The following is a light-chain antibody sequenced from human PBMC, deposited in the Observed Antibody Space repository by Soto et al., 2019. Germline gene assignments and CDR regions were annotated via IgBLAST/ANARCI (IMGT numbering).Light chain of an antibody. V-gene: IGLV2-23*01. CDR2: EGS. Sequence: QSVLTQPASVSGSPGQSITISCTGTSSDVGSYNLVSWYRHHPGKAPKLMVYEGSKRPSGVSNRFSGSKSGNTASLTISGLQAEDEADYYCCSYPGTSTYVFGTGTKVTVL. CDR1: SSDVGSYNL. CDR3: CSYPGTSTYV. J-gene: IGLJ1*01.